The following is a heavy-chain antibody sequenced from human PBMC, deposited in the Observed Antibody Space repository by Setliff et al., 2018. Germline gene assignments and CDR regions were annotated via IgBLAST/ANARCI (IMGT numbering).Heavy chain of an antibody. CDR3: VRDRTAYSYGLDV. J-gene: IGHJ6*02. Sequence: LSLTCTVSGGSISPYFWSWIRQPPGKGLEWIGYIYHNGNTNFNPSLKTRVTMSVDPSKNQFALNLRSVTAADTAVYYCVRDRTAYSYGLDVWGQGTTVTVS. V-gene: IGHV4-59*01. CDR1: GGSISPYF. D-gene: IGHD5-18*01. CDR2: IYHNGNT.